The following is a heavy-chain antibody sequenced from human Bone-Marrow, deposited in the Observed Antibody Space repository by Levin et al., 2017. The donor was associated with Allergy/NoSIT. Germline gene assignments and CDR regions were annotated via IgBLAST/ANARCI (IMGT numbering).Heavy chain of an antibody. J-gene: IGHJ6*02. CDR3: ARDKVYAMDV. CDR2: IDSDGRGT. CDR1: GFTFSKNW. Sequence: PGGSLRLSCAASGFTFSKNWVHWVRQAPGKGLVWVSRIDSDGRGTTYADSVKGRFTISRDNAKNTAYLQMNSLRAEDTAVYYCARDKVYAMDVWGQGTTVTVSS. V-gene: IGHV3-74*01.